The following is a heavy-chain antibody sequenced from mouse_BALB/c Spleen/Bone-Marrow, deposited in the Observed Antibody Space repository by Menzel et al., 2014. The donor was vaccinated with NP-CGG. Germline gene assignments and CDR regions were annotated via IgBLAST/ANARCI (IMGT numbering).Heavy chain of an antibody. CDR2: ISSGSSTI. V-gene: IGHV5-17*02. CDR3: ARSRFPDYGSSPFDY. J-gene: IGHJ2*01. D-gene: IGHD1-1*01. Sequence: DVMLVESGGGLVQPGGSRKLTCAASGFTFSSFGMHWVRQAPEKGLEWVAYISSGSSTIYYADTVKGRFTISRDNPKNILFLQMTSLRSEDTAMYYCARSRFPDYGSSPFDYWGQGTTLTASS. CDR1: GFTFSSFG.